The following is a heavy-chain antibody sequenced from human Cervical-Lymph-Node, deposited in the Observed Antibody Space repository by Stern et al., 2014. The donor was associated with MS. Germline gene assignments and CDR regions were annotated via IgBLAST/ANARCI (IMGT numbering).Heavy chain of an antibody. Sequence: VQLLESGAEVKKPGASVKVSCKASGYSFTSYDMHWVRQAPGQGLEWMGIIIPSDSSTSYAQKFQGRVTMTRDTSTSTVYMELSSLRSEDTAVYYCARVAVVARNWFDPWGPGTLVTVSS. D-gene: IGHD3-22*01. CDR2: IIPSDSST. J-gene: IGHJ5*02. CDR3: ARVAVVARNWFDP. CDR1: GYSFTSYD. V-gene: IGHV1-46*03.